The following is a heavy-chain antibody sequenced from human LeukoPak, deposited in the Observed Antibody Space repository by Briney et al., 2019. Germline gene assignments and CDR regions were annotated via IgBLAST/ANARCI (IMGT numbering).Heavy chain of an antibody. J-gene: IGHJ4*02. CDR3: GRGGIAAAASGIDF. D-gene: IGHD6-13*01. V-gene: IGHV4-30-2*01. CDR1: GGSISSGGFS. Sequence: PSETLSLTCAVSGGSISSGGFSWNWIRQPPGKGLEWIGYIYQSGTTHYNPSLKSRVTISVDRPKNQFSLKLSSVTAADTAVYYCGRGGIAAAASGIDFWGPGTLVTVSS. CDR2: IYQSGTT.